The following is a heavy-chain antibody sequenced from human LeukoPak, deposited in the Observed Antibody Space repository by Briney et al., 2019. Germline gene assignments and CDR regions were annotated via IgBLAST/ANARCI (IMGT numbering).Heavy chain of an antibody. D-gene: IGHD6-19*01. CDR1: GYTFTGYY. V-gene: IGHV1-18*04. Sequence: ASVKVSCKASGYTFTGYYMHWVRQAPGQGLEWMGWISAKNGDTKYAQKFQGRVTMTTDTSTSTAYIELRSLRPDDTAIYYCTRRRYSSGWHLDYWGQGTLVTVSS. J-gene: IGHJ4*02. CDR2: ISAKNGDT. CDR3: TRRRYSSGWHLDY.